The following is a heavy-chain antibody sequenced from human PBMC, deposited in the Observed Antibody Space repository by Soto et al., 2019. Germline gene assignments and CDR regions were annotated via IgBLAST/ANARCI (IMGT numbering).Heavy chain of an antibody. V-gene: IGHV3-23*01. D-gene: IGHD3-10*01. J-gene: IGHJ5*02. Sequence: WRSVRLSCASSGFTFGTTDMSWVRQAPGEGLEWVSTIDGSGGITYYADSVKGRFTISRDNSRNTVYLQMNSLRGDDTALYYCVKNSGWFNTWGQGALVTVSS. CDR1: GFTFGTTD. CDR3: VKNSGWFNT. CDR2: IDGSGGIT.